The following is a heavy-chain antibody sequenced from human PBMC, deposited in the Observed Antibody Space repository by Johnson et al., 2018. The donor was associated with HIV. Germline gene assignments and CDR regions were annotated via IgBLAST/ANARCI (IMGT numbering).Heavy chain of an antibody. D-gene: IGHD3-9*01. CDR2: IKQDGSEK. J-gene: IGHJ3*02. V-gene: IGHV3-7*03. CDR1: GFSFSDYY. Sequence: VQLVESGGGLVKPGGSLRLSCAASGFSFSDYYMSWVRQAPGKGLEWVANIKQDGSEKYYVDSVKGRFTISRDNAKNSLYLQMNSLRAEDTAVYYCALHLTGDSFDIWGQGTMVTVSS. CDR3: ALHLTGDSFDI.